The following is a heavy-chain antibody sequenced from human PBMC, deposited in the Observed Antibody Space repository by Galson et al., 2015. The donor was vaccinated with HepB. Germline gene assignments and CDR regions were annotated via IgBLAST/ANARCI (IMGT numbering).Heavy chain of an antibody. J-gene: IGHJ4*02. D-gene: IGHD3-16*01. CDR3: ARSTGGGFDF. CDR2: TYYRSKWYN. Sequence: CAISGDSVSTNSASWNWIRQSPSRGLEWLGRTYYRSKWYNEYAVSMRGRISINPDTSKNQISLQLNSVTPEDTAVYHCARSTGGGFDFWNQGTLVTVSS. V-gene: IGHV6-1*01. CDR1: GDSVSTNSAS.